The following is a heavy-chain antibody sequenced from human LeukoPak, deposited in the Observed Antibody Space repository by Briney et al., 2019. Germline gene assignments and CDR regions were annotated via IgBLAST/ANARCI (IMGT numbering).Heavy chain of an antibody. J-gene: IGHJ6*03. CDR1: GGSISSSSYY. V-gene: IGHV4-39*07. D-gene: IGHD5-18*01. Sequence: SETLSLTCTVSGGSISSSSYYWGWIRQPPGKGLEWIGSIYYSGSTYYNPSLKSRVTISVDTSMNQFSLKLSSVTAADTAVYYCARDIIGGHSYWGGYYYYYYMDVWGKGTTVTVSS. CDR3: ARDIIGGHSYWGGYYYYYYMDV. CDR2: IYYSGST.